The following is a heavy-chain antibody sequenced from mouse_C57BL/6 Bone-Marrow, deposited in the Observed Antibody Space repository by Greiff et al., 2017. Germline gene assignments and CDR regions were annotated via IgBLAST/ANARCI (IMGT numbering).Heavy chain of an antibody. CDR2: INPYNGGT. CDR1: GYTFTDYY. Sequence: EVQRVESGPVLVKPGASVKMSCKASGYTFTDYYMNWVKQSHGKSLEWIGVINPYNGGTSYNQKFKGKATLTVDKSSSTAYMELNSLTSEDSAVYYCAREILRYYFDYWGQGTTLTVSS. V-gene: IGHV1-19*01. D-gene: IGHD1-1*01. J-gene: IGHJ2*01. CDR3: AREILRYYFDY.